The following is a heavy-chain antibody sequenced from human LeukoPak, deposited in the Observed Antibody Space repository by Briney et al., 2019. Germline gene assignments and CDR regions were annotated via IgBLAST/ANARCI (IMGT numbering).Heavy chain of an antibody. D-gene: IGHD3-3*01. J-gene: IGHJ4*02. CDR3: ARYRPSESRSGEVTSLDY. CDR2: IYYTGST. Sequence: SETLSLTCTVSGDSISSYYWSWIRQPPGKGLELIGHIYYTGSTTYNPSLKSRATISLDTSENQFSLKLSSVTTADTAVYYCARYRPSESRSGEVTSLDYWGQGTLVTVSS. CDR1: GDSISSYY. V-gene: IGHV4-59*01.